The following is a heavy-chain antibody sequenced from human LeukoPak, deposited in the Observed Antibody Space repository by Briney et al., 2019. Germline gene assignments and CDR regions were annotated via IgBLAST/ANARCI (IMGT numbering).Heavy chain of an antibody. CDR2: IYHSGST. CDR3: ARGIKLRYFDWLLFSGNWFDP. D-gene: IGHD3-9*01. J-gene: IGHJ5*02. CDR1: GYSISSGYY. V-gene: IGHV4-38-2*02. Sequence: PSETLSLTCTVSGYSISSGYYWGWIRQPPGKGLEWIGSIYHSGSTYYNPSLKSRVTISVDTSKNQFSLKLSSVTAADTAVYYCARGIKLRYFDWLLFSGNWFDPWGQGTLVTVSS.